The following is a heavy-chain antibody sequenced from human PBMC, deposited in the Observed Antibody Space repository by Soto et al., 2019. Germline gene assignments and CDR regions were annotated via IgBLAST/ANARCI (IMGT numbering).Heavy chain of an antibody. CDR3: ARGGDDSSGYPGRMGY. J-gene: IGHJ4*02. CDR1: GGSVSSGSYY. CDR2: IYYSGST. V-gene: IGHV4-31*03. Sequence: QVQLQESGPGLVKPSETLSLTCTVSGGSVSSGSYYWSWIRQPPGKGLEWIGYIYYSGSTYYNPSLKSRVTISVDTSKNQFSLKLSSVTAADTAVYYCARGGDDSSGYPGRMGYWGQGTLVTVSS. D-gene: IGHD3-22*01.